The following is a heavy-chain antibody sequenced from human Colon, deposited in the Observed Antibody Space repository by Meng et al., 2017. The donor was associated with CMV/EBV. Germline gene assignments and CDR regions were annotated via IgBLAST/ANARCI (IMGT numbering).Heavy chain of an antibody. CDR2: ISSSSSYI. Sequence: GESLKISCAASGFTFSRFWMAWVRQPPGKGPEWVSSISSSSSYIYYADSVKGRFTISRDNAKNSLYLQMNSLRAEDTAVYYCARGYCSSTSCPQVDYYYGMDVWGQGTTVTVSS. J-gene: IGHJ6*02. D-gene: IGHD2-2*01. CDR1: GFTFSRFW. CDR3: ARGYCSSTSCPQVDYYYGMDV. V-gene: IGHV3-21*01.